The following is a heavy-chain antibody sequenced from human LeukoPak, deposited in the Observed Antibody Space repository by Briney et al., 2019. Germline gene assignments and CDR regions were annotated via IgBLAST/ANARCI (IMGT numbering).Heavy chain of an antibody. Sequence: SETLSLTCTVSGGSISSSSYYWGWIRQPPGKGLEWIGSIYYSGSTYYNPSLKSRVTISVDTSKNQFSLKLSSVTAADTAVYYCAGERTDYDFWSGYISLPFDYWGQGTLVTVSS. V-gene: IGHV4-39*01. CDR3: AGERTDYDFWSGYISLPFDY. J-gene: IGHJ4*02. D-gene: IGHD3-3*01. CDR1: GGSISSSSYY. CDR2: IYYSGST.